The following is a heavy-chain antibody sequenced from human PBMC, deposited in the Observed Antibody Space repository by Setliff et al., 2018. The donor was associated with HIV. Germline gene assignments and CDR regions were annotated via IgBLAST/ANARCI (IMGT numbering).Heavy chain of an antibody. Sequence: PSETLSLTCAVYGGSFSGYYWTWIRQPPGKGLEWVGEINHSGSTNYTPSLKGRVTMSVATSATQFSLKLNSVAAADTAVYYCARGQMSYSGAFDIWGQGTLVTVSS. J-gene: IGHJ3*02. CDR1: GGSFSGYY. CDR3: ARGQMSYSGAFDI. V-gene: IGHV4-34*01. CDR2: INHSGST. D-gene: IGHD1-26*01.